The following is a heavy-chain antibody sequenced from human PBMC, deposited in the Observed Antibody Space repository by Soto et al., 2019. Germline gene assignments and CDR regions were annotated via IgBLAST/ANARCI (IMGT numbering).Heavy chain of an antibody. CDR1: GGSINSGDSY. V-gene: IGHV4-31*03. Sequence: QVQLQESGPGLVRPSQTLSLICTVSGGSINSGDSYWNWIRQHPEKGLEWIGYINYRGSTFYNQSLKIRIIISVDTSKNQFSLKLSSVTAADTAVYYCARDAPGVAPYWGQGTLVTVSS. CDR2: INYRGST. CDR3: ARDAPGVAPY. J-gene: IGHJ4*02. D-gene: IGHD2-15*01.